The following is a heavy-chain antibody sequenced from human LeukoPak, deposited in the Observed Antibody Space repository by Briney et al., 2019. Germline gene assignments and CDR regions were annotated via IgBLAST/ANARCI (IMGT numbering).Heavy chain of an antibody. J-gene: IGHJ4*02. CDR3: AAMTTAAANAFFY. V-gene: IGHV3-23*01. CDR2: ISGDGGST. Sequence: GGSLRLSCEVSGLTLRSFAMSWVRQPAGKGLEWVSAISGDGGSTEYADSVQGRFTISRDNSKNTVYLQMHSLRAGDTALYYCAAMTTAAANAFFYWGRGTVVTVSA. CDR1: GLTLRSFA. D-gene: IGHD2-2*01.